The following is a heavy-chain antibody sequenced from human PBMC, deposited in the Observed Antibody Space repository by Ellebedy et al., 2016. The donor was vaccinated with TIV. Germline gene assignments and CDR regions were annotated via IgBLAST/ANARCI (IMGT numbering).Heavy chain of an antibody. CDR1: GYTFTSYG. Sequence: AASVKVSCKASGYTFTSYGISWVRQAPGQGLEWMGWISAYNGNTNYVQKLQGRVTMTTDTSTSTAYMELRSLKADDTAVYYCARVNRNVVVPTASVSDYWGQGTLVTVSS. J-gene: IGHJ4*02. V-gene: IGHV1-18*01. CDR3: ARVNRNVVVPTASVSDY. CDR2: ISAYNGNT. D-gene: IGHD2-2*01.